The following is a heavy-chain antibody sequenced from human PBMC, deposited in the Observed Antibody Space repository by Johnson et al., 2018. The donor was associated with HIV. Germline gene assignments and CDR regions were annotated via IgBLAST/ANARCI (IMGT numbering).Heavy chain of an antibody. J-gene: IGHJ3*02. Sequence: VQLVESGGGLVQHGRSLRLSCAASGFTFDDYAMHWVRQAPGKGLEWVSGVSWNSGTIYYADSVKGRFTISRDNAKNSLYLQMNSLRAEDTAVYYCASDVVYNWNYGAALDIWGQGTMVTVSS. CDR3: ASDVVYNWNYGAALDI. D-gene: IGHD1-7*01. V-gene: IGHV3-9*01. CDR1: GFTFDDYA. CDR2: VSWNSGTI.